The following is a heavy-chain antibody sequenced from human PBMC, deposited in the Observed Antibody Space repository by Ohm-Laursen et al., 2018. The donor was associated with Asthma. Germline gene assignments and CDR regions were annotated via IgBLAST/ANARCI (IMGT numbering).Heavy chain of an antibody. CDR3: ARDLLNWDAAFDV. CDR1: GFTLSSYT. J-gene: IGHJ3*01. Sequence: GSLRLSCTASGFTLSSYTVNWVRQAPGKGLEWVGRIRSKAQSYTTEYAASVKGRFTISRDDSKNSLYLQMNSLQTEDTALYYCARDLLNWDAAFDVWGQGTMVTVSS. CDR2: IRSKAQSYTT. D-gene: IGHD1-26*01. V-gene: IGHV3-72*01.